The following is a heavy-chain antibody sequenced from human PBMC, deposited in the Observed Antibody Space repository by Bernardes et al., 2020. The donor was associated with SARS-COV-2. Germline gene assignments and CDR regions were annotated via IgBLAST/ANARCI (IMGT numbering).Heavy chain of an antibody. V-gene: IGHV4-39*01. CDR2: ILYGGAT. Sequence: SETLSLTCTVSGSSLSSGQGRYYWGWIRQPPGKGLESIGIILYGGATHYSPSLKSRVTISVDSSKNQFSLRMTSVTAADTAIYYCARGRDLSDWFDPWGQGILVTVSS. J-gene: IGHJ5*02. CDR1: GSSLSSGQGRYY. CDR3: ARGRDLSDWFDP.